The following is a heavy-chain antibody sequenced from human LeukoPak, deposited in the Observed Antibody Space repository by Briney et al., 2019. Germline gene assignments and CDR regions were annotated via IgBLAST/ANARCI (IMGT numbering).Heavy chain of an antibody. CDR1: GFTFSSYS. Sequence: PGGSLRLSCAAPGFTFSSYSMNWVRQAPGKGLEWVSSISSSSSYIYYADSVKGRFTISRDNAKNSLYLQMNSLRAEDTAVYYCASNIAAAGVNWFDPWGQGTLVTVSS. V-gene: IGHV3-21*01. CDR2: ISSSSSYI. D-gene: IGHD6-13*01. CDR3: ASNIAAAGVNWFDP. J-gene: IGHJ5*02.